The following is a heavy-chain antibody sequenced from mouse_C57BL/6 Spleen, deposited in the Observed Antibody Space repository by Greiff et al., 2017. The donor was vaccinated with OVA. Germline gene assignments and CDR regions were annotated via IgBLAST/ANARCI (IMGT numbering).Heavy chain of an antibody. CDR3: ARFDDGYYVAWFAY. Sequence: QVQLKQSGAELVKPGASVKLSCKASGYTFTSYWMHWVKQRPGQGLEWIGMIHPNSGSTNYNEKFKSKATLTVDKSSSTAYMQLSSLTSEDSAVYYCARFDDGYYVAWFAYWGQGTLVTVSA. CDR1: GYTFTSYW. D-gene: IGHD2-3*01. J-gene: IGHJ3*01. V-gene: IGHV1-64*01. CDR2: IHPNSGST.